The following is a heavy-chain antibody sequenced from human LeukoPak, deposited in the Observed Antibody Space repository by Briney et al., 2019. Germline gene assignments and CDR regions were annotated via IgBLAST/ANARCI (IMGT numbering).Heavy chain of an antibody. J-gene: IGHJ4*02. CDR3: ARVGQDIGTPSFDY. CDR2: IIPIFGTA. V-gene: IGHV1-69*13. D-gene: IGHD5-12*01. CDR1: GGTFSSYA. Sequence: ASVKVSCKASGGTFSSYAISWVRQAPGQGLEWMGGIIPIFGTANYAQKFQGRVTITADESTRTAYMELSSLRSEDTAVYYCARVGQDIGTPSFDYWGQGTLVTVSS.